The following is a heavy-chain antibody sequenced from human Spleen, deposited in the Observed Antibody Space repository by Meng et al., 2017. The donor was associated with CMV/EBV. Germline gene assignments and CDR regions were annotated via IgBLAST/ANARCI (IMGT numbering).Heavy chain of an antibody. Sequence: ESLKISCVASGFTFSSRSMNWVRQAPGKGLEWIGEINHSGSTNYNPSLKSRVTISVDTSKNQFSLKLSSVTAADAAMYYCVRVIKVTSHYYYGMDVWGQGTTVTVSS. CDR1: GFTFSSRS. D-gene: IGHD2/OR15-2a*01. CDR3: VRVIKVTSHYYYGMDV. CDR2: INHSGST. V-gene: IGHV4-34*01. J-gene: IGHJ6*02.